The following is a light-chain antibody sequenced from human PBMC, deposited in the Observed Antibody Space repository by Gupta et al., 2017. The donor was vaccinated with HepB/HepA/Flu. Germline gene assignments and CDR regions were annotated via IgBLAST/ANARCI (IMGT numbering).Light chain of an antibody. V-gene: IGLV8-61*01. Sequence: QTVVTQEPSFAVSPGGTVTHTCGLSSGSVSTSYYPSWYQQTPGQPPRTLIYSTNTRSSWVPDRFSGSILGNKAALTITGAQADDESDYYCVLYMGSGIWVFGGGTKLTVL. CDR3: VLYMGSGIWV. CDR2: STN. CDR1: SGSVSTSYY. J-gene: IGLJ3*02.